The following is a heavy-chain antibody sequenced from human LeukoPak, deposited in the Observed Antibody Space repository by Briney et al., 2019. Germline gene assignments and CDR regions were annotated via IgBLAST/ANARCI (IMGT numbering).Heavy chain of an antibody. CDR3: ARKRMFRGVITYYFDY. CDR1: GYTFTSYD. CDR2: MNPNSGNT. Sequence: ASVKVSCKASGYTFTSYDINWVRQATGQGLEWMGWMNPNSGNTGYAQKFQGRVTMTRSTSISTAYMELSSLRSEDTAVYYCARKRMFRGVITYYFDYWGQGTLVTVSS. D-gene: IGHD3-10*01. V-gene: IGHV1-8*01. J-gene: IGHJ4*02.